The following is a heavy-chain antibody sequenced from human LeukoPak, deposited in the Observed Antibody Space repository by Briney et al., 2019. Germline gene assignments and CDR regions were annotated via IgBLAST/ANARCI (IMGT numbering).Heavy chain of an antibody. CDR3: ERHRRDIVNAFDI. Sequence: PSETLSLTCTVSGGSVSSSSYYWGWIRQPPGKGREWIGIIFYGGNTYYNPFLKSRVTISVDTSKNQFSLKLSSVTAADTAVYYCERHRRDIVNAFDIWGQGTIVTVSS. V-gene: IGHV4-39*01. D-gene: IGHD3-10*01. CDR1: GGSVSSSSYY. CDR2: IFYGGNT. J-gene: IGHJ3*02.